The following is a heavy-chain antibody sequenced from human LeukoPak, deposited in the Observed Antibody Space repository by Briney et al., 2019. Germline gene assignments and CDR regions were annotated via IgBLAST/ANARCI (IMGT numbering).Heavy chain of an antibody. CDR1: GGTFSSYA. J-gene: IGHJ4*02. V-gene: IGHV1-69*01. CDR3: ARVRDVYNHVFEN. D-gene: IGHD5-24*01. Sequence: SVKVSCKASGGTFSSYAISWVRQAPGQGLEWMEGIIPIFGTANYAQKFQGRVTITADESTSTAYMELSSLRSEDTAVYYCARVRDVYNHVFENWGQGTLVTVS. CDR2: IIPIFGTA.